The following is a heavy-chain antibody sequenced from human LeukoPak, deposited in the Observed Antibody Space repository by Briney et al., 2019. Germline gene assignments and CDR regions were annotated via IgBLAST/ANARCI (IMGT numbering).Heavy chain of an antibody. V-gene: IGHV4-39*01. CDR1: VDSISSSSYY. J-gene: IGHJ4*02. D-gene: IGHD6-19*01. CDR2: IYYSGST. CDR3: ARLEKEGLTLRHTQWLFDY. Sequence: PSETLSLTCTVSVDSISSSSYYWGWIRPPPGKGLEWIGSIYYSGSTYYNPSLKSRVTISVDTSKNQFSLKLSSVTAADTAVYYCARLEKEGLTLRHTQWLFDYWGQGTLVTVSS.